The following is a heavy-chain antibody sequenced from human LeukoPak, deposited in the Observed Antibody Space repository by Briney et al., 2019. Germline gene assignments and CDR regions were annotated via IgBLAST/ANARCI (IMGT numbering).Heavy chain of an antibody. J-gene: IGHJ4*02. D-gene: IGHD3-22*01. Sequence: GGSLRLSCAPSGFTFSAYSMNWVRQAPRKGLELVSYIGSGGSTLYYAASVKGRFPISRDNANNSLYLQMDSLRDEHTAVYYCARYYYYSSGYLDYWGQGTLVTVSS. V-gene: IGHV3-48*02. CDR2: IGSGGSTL. CDR1: GFTFSAYS. CDR3: ARYYYYSSGYLDY.